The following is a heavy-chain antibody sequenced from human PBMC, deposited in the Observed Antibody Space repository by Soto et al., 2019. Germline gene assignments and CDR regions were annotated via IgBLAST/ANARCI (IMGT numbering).Heavy chain of an antibody. J-gene: IGHJ6*02. CDR3: ARVWVGTTCAYYYGMDV. Sequence: QVQLVQSGAEVKKPGASVKVSCKASGYNFTTYGINWVRQAPGQGLEWMGWISAYNGNTNYAQKLQGRVTMTTDTSTSTAYMELRSLRSDDTAVYYCARVWVGTTCAYYYGMDVWGQGTTVTVSS. CDR2: ISAYNGNT. D-gene: IGHD1-1*01. V-gene: IGHV1-18*01. CDR1: GYNFTTYG.